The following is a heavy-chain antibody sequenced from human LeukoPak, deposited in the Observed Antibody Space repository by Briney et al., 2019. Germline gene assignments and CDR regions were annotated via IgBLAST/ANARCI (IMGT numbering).Heavy chain of an antibody. D-gene: IGHD6-19*01. CDR2: ISATGGST. J-gene: IGHJ4*02. V-gene: IGHV3-23*01. CDR1: GFIFSRYT. CDR3: GKDLLAMAGTIGS. Sequence: GGSLRLSCAGSGFIFSRYTMSWVRQAPGKGLEWVSAISATGGSTYYADSVKGRFTISRDNAKNSLFLQMNSLRPEDTALYYCGKDLLAMAGTIGSWGQGTLVTVSS.